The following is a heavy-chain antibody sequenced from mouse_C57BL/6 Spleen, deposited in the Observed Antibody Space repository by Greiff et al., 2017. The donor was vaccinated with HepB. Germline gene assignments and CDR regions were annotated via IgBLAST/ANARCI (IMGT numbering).Heavy chain of an antibody. CDR1: GYAFSSSW. Sequence: VRLQQSGPELVKPGASVKISCKASGYAFSSSWMNWVKQRPGKGLEWIGRIYPGDGDTNYNGKFKGKATLTADKSSSTAYMQLSSLTSEDSAVYFCAGSIYYDYDEVDYWGQGTTLTVSS. V-gene: IGHV1-82*01. CDR2: IYPGDGDT. J-gene: IGHJ2*01. CDR3: AGSIYYDYDEVDY. D-gene: IGHD2-4*01.